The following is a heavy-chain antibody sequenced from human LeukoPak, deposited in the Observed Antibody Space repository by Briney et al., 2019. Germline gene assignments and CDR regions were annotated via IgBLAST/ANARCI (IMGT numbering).Heavy chain of an antibody. J-gene: IGHJ3*02. CDR2: IYYSGST. V-gene: IGHV4-59*08. Sequence: SQTLSLTCTVSGGSISSYYWSWIRQPPGKGLEWIGYIYYSGSTNYNPSLKSRVTISVDTSKNQFSLKLSSVSAADTAVYYCARHLPAAIGDAFDIWGQGTMVTVSS. CDR3: ARHLPAAIGDAFDI. CDR1: GGSISSYY. D-gene: IGHD2-2*01.